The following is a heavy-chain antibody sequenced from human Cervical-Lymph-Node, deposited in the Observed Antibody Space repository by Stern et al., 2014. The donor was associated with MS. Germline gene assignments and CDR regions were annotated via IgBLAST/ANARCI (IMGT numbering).Heavy chain of an antibody. CDR3: ATPVRSGWFLDH. J-gene: IGHJ4*02. Sequence: EVQLVESGGGLVQPGGSLRLSCAVSGFTVTSDYMSWVRQAPGKGLVYVSLIYSGGSTYYADSVKGRFTISRDTSKNTLYLQMHSLRDEDTAVYFCATPVRSGWFLDHWGQGTLVTVSS. D-gene: IGHD6-19*01. CDR2: IYSGGST. V-gene: IGHV3-66*04. CDR1: GFTVTSDY.